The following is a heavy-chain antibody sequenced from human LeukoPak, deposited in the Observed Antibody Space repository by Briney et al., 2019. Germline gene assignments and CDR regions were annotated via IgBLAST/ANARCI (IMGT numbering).Heavy chain of an antibody. CDR2: ISDIGSI. Sequence: SETLSLTCSVSGGSISGYYWSWIRQPPGKGLEWIAYISDIGSINYNPSLKSRVTISLDTSKNQFSLKLSSVTAADTAVYYCAGHHPRNTVDFWGQGTLVTVSS. J-gene: IGHJ4*02. CDR1: GGSISGYY. CDR3: AGHHPRNTVDF. D-gene: IGHD2/OR15-2a*01. V-gene: IGHV4-59*08.